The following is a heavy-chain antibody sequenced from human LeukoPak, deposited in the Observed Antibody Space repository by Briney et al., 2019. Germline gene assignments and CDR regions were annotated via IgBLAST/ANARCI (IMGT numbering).Heavy chain of an antibody. Sequence: PGGSLRLSCAASGFTFSSYGMHWVRQAPGKGLEWVAFIRYDGSNKYYADSVKGRFTISRDNSKNTLYLQMNSLRAEDTAVYYCAKRRRAAATWGVGGQYYFDYWGQGTLVTVSS. V-gene: IGHV3-30*02. CDR1: GFTFSSYG. D-gene: IGHD6-25*01. CDR2: IRYDGSNK. J-gene: IGHJ4*02. CDR3: AKRRRAAATWGVGGQYYFDY.